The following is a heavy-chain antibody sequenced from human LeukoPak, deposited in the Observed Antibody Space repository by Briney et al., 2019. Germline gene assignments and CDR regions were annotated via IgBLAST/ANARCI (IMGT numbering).Heavy chain of an antibody. D-gene: IGHD2-2*02. Sequence: GSLRLACAASGFTFSSYEMNWVRQAPGKGLEWVSYISSSGSTIYYADSVKGRFTISRDNAKNSLYVQMNSLRAEDTAAYYCARGVPGYCSGTSCYKDYYCMDVWGKGTTVTVSS. CDR1: GFTFSSYE. CDR2: ISSSGSTI. V-gene: IGHV3-48*03. J-gene: IGHJ6*03. CDR3: ARGVPGYCSGTSCYKDYYCMDV.